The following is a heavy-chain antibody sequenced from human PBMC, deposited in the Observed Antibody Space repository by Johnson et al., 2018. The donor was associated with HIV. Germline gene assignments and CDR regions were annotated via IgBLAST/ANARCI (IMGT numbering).Heavy chain of an antibody. Sequence: VQLVESGGGLIQPGGSLRLSCAASGFTVSSNYMSWVRQAPGKGLEWVSVIYSCGRTYYADPVKGRFTISRDNSNNTLYLQMSSLRVEDTAVYYCARVMQADAFDIWGQGTMVTVSS. CDR3: ARVMQADAFDI. CDR2: IYSCGRT. CDR1: GFTVSSNY. D-gene: IGHD2-8*01. J-gene: IGHJ3*02. V-gene: IGHV3-66*03.